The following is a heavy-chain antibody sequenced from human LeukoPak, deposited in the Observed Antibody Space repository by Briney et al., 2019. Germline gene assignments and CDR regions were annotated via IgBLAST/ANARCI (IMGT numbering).Heavy chain of an antibody. CDR3: ARDLGQTYYYDSSGLDY. Sequence: ASVKVSCKASGYTFTAYYMHWVRQAPGQGLEWMGWINPNGGANYAQKFQGRATMTRDTSISTAYMELSRLRSDDTAVYYCARDLGQTYYYDSSGLDYWGQGTLVTVSS. V-gene: IGHV1-2*02. CDR2: INPNGGA. CDR1: GYTFTAYY. D-gene: IGHD3-22*01. J-gene: IGHJ4*02.